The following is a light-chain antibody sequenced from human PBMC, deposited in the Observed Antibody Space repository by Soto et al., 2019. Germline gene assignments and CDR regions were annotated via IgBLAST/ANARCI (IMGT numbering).Light chain of an antibody. Sequence: QSALTQPPSVSGPPGQSVSISCTGTSSDVGSYNRVSWYQPSPGTAPKLMIYEVSNRPSGVPDRFSGSKSGNSASLTISGLQADDEADYYCSSYASSSTLVFGGGTKLTVL. CDR2: EVS. V-gene: IGLV2-18*02. J-gene: IGLJ2*01. CDR1: SSDVGSYNR. CDR3: SSYASSSTLV.